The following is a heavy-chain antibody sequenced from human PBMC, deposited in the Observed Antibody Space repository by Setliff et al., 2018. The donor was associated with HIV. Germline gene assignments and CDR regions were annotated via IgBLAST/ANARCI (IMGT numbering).Heavy chain of an antibody. Sequence: LRLSCAASGFNFNNAWMSWVRQAPGKGLEWVGLIKSKTDGGTTDYAAPVKDRFTISRDDSKNTLYLQMNSLKSEDTAVYYCARRAYCSSTTCFDNWGQGTLVTVSS. CDR2: IKSKTDGGTT. D-gene: IGHD2-2*01. J-gene: IGHJ4*02. CDR3: ARRAYCSSTTCFDN. V-gene: IGHV3-15*01. CDR1: GFNFNNAW.